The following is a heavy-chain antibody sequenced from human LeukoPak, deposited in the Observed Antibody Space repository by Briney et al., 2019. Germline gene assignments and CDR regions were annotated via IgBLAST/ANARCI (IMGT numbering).Heavy chain of an antibody. CDR3: ARARATPHAFDI. V-gene: IGHV4-59*12. Sequence: SETLSLTCTVSGGSISSYYWSWIRQPPGKGLEWIGYIYCSGSTNYNPSLKSRVTISVDKSKNQFSLKLSSVTAADTAVYYCARARATPHAFDIWGQGTMVTVSS. CDR2: IYCSGST. CDR1: GGSISSYY. J-gene: IGHJ3*02.